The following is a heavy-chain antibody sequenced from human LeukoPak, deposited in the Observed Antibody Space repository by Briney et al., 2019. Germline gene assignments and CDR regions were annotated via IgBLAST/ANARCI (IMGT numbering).Heavy chain of an antibody. CDR3: AREMEDDDAFDI. D-gene: IGHD1-1*01. CDR2: IHSDGTST. CDR1: GFTFSSYW. V-gene: IGHV3-74*01. Sequence: GGSLRLSCAGSGFTFSSYWMHWVRQPPGEGLVWVSRIHSDGTSTNYADSVKGRFTISRDNAKNTLYLQMSSLRAEDTAVYYCAREMEDDDAFDIWGQGTMVTVSS. J-gene: IGHJ3*02.